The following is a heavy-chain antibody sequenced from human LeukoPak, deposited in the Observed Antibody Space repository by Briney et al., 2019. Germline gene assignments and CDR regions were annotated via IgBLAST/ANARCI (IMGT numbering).Heavy chain of an antibody. Sequence: SETLSLTCTVSGTSMNTYYWSWVRQPPGKGLEWIGYIYYTGSTKYNPSLKSRVTISVDTSKNQFSLKLSSVTAADTAVYYCARDHEGAGYSYGNSYYYYYMDVWGKGTTVTVSS. V-gene: IGHV4-59*01. J-gene: IGHJ6*03. CDR1: GTSMNTYY. CDR3: ARDHEGAGYSYGNSYYYYYMDV. D-gene: IGHD5-18*01. CDR2: IYYTGST.